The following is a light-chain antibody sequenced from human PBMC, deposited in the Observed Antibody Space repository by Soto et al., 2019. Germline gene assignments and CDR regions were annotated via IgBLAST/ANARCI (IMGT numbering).Light chain of an antibody. V-gene: IGKV1-39*01. Sequence: DIQMTQSPSSLSASVGDRVTITCRASQSLSSYLNWYQQKPGKAPKLLIYAASSLQSGVPSRFSGSGSGTDFTLTISSLQPEDFATYFCQQSYSTPPTFGQGNKVEIK. CDR3: QQSYSTPPT. CDR2: AAS. J-gene: IGKJ1*01. CDR1: QSLSSY.